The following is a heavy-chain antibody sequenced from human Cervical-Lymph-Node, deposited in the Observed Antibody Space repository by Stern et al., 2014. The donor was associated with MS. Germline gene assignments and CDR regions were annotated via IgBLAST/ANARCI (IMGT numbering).Heavy chain of an antibody. V-gene: IGHV3-30*18. CDR3: AKDSSYSSGWSEYLQD. D-gene: IGHD6-19*01. J-gene: IGHJ1*01. CDR2: ISFGGSAQ. CDR1: GFTFGRYG. Sequence: VQLVESGGGVVQPGRSLRLSCAASGFTFGRYGMHWVRQTPGKGLEWVAVISFGGSAQSYADSVKGRFTISRDNSKNALYLQMNSLRPEDTAVYYCAKDSSYSSGWSEYLQDWGQGTLVTVSS.